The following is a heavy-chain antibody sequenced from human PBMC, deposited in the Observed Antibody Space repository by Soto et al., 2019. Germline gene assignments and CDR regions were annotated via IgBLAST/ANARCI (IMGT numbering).Heavy chain of an antibody. J-gene: IGHJ5*02. D-gene: IGHD3-3*01. CDR1: GGSISSGDYY. CDR3: ARVGTIFGVGNWFDP. CDR2: IYYSGST. Sequence: QVQLQESGPGLVKPSQTLSLPCTVSGGSISSGDYYWSWIRQPPGKGLEWIGYIYYSGSTYYNPSLKSRVTISVDTSKNQFSLKLSSVTAADTAVYYCARVGTIFGVGNWFDPWGQGTLVTVSS. V-gene: IGHV4-30-4*01.